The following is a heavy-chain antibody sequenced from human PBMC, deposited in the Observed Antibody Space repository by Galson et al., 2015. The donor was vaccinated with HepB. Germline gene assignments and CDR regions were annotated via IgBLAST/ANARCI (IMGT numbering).Heavy chain of an antibody. CDR2: IWYDGSNK. CDR3: ARERINIADEGSALDI. Sequence: PGKGLEWVAVIWYDGSNKNYADSVKGRFSIFRDNSKNTLYLQMNSLRAEDTAVYYCARERINIADEGSALDIWGQGTMVTVSS. V-gene: IGHV3-33*01. D-gene: IGHD6-13*01. J-gene: IGHJ3*02.